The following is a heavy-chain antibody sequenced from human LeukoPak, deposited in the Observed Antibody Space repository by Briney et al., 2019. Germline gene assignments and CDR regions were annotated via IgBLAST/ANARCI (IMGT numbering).Heavy chain of an antibody. J-gene: IGHJ4*02. CDR2: INHSGST. Sequence: SETLSLTCAVSGYSISSGYYWGWIRQPPGKGLEWIGSINHSGSTYYNLSLKSRVTISVDTSTNESSLKLRSVTAADTAVYFCARFGYYYDSSGYYEKYYFDYWGQGTLVTVSS. CDR1: GYSISSGYY. V-gene: IGHV4-38-2*01. CDR3: ARFGYYYDSSGYYEKYYFDY. D-gene: IGHD3-22*01.